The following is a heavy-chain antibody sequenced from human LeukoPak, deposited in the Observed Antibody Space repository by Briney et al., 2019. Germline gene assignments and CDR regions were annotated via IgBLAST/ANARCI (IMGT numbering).Heavy chain of an antibody. V-gene: IGHV1-18*01. J-gene: IGHJ5*02. CDR3: ARATLYSSSWKASVCWFDP. Sequence: VASVKVSCKASGYTFTSYGISWVRQAPGQGLEWMGWISAYNGNTNYAQKLQGRVTMTTDTSTSTAYMELRSLRSDDTAVYYCARATLYSSSWKASVCWFDPWGQGTLVTVSS. CDR2: ISAYNGNT. D-gene: IGHD6-13*01. CDR1: GYTFTSYG.